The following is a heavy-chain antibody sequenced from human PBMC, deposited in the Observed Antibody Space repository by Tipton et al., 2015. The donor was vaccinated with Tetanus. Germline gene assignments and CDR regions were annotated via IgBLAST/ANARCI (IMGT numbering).Heavy chain of an antibody. CDR1: GFRFSSYG. V-gene: IGHV3-33*06. CDR2: IWYDGSKT. Sequence: QVQLVQSGGGVVQPGRSLTLSCEASGFRFSSYGMHWVRQAPGKGLEWVAVIWYDGSKTYYADSVKGRFTISRDNSKNTLFLQMNSLRPEDTAVYYCAKEFQRARIRFFDSWGQGSQVTASS. J-gene: IGHJ4*02. D-gene: IGHD2-15*01. CDR3: AKEFQRARIRFFDS.